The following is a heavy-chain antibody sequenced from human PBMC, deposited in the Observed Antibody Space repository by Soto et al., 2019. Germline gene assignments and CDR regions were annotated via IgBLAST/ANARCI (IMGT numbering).Heavy chain of an antibody. CDR3: ARSGTGTNYYYYGMDV. CDR2: VDGRGTTT. V-gene: IGHV3-48*02. Sequence: PGGSLRLSCAASGFTLSAHNMNWVRQAPGEGLEWVSRVDGRGTTTHYADSVKGRFTVSRDNAKNSLYLQMNSLTDGDTAVYYCARSGTGTNYYYYGMDVWGQGTTVTVSS. CDR1: GFTLSAHN. J-gene: IGHJ6*02. D-gene: IGHD1-1*01.